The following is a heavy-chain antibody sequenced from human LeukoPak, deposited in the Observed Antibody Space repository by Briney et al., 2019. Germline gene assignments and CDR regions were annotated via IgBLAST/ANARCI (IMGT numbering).Heavy chain of an antibody. J-gene: IGHJ4*02. CDR1: GFTFSSYG. CDR3: ARDLGTVDYYGSGSYDY. D-gene: IGHD3-10*01. Sequence: GGSLRLSCAASGFTFSSYGMSWIRQAPGKGLEWVSYISSSGSTIYYADSVKGRFTISRDNAKNSLYLQMNSLRAEDTAVYYCARDLGTVDYYGSGSYDYWGQGTLVTVSS. V-gene: IGHV3-11*01. CDR2: ISSSGSTI.